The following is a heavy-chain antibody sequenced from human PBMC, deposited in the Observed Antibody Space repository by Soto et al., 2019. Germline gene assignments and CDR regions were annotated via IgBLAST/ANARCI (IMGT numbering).Heavy chain of an antibody. CDR3: ARSGWNSPYYSHGLDV. CDR2: ISPYNGHT. D-gene: IGHD1-26*01. CDR1: GYTFTAYG. Sequence: QISLVQSGAEVMQSGASVKVSCKTSGYTFTAYGITWVRQAQGQGLELVGWISPYNGHTKYAEKFEGRVTLTTDLSSGTASMELKSLKSDDTAVYYCARSGWNSPYYSHGLDVWGQGTTVTVSS. V-gene: IGHV1-18*01. J-gene: IGHJ6*02.